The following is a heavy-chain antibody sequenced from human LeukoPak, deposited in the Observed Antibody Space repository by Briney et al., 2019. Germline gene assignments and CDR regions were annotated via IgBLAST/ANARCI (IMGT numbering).Heavy chain of an antibody. CDR1: GFTFSSYS. CDR2: ISSSSTTI. V-gene: IGHV3-48*04. Sequence: GGSLRLSCVASGFTFSSYSINWVRQAPGKGLEWVSCISSSSTTIYYADSVKGRFTITRDNAKNSLYLQMNSLRAEDTAVYYCARSFYYDTLTGYYFFDYWGQGTLVTVSS. CDR3: ARSFYYDTLTGYYFFDY. D-gene: IGHD3-9*01. J-gene: IGHJ4*02.